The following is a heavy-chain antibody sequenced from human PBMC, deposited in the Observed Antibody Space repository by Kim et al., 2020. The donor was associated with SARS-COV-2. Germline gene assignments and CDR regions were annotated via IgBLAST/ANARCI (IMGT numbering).Heavy chain of an antibody. J-gene: IGHJ4*02. Sequence: GGSLRLSCAASGFTFSSYAMSWVRQAPGKGLEWVSGISGSGGSTYYADSVKGRFTISRDSSKNTLYLQMNSLRVEDTAEYYCAKSHYYVSGNKGKYYFDDWGQGTLVTVSS. CDR3: AKSHYYVSGNKGKYYFDD. V-gene: IGHV3-23*01. CDR2: ISGSGGST. D-gene: IGHD3-10*01. CDR1: GFTFSSYA.